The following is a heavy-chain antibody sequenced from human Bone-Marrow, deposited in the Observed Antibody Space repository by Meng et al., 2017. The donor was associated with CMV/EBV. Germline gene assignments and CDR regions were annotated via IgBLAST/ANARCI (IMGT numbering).Heavy chain of an antibody. J-gene: IGHJ4*02. CDR1: GFTFSSYA. D-gene: IGHD2-2*01. V-gene: IGHV3-23*01. Sequence: GGSLRLSCAASGFTFSSYAMSWVRQAPGKGLEWVSAISGSGGSTYYADSVKGRFTTSRDNSKNTLYLQMDSLRAEDTAVYYCAKMGHKGEYQLLSDLFDYWGQGTLVTVSS. CDR3: AKMGHKGEYQLLSDLFDY. CDR2: ISGSGGST.